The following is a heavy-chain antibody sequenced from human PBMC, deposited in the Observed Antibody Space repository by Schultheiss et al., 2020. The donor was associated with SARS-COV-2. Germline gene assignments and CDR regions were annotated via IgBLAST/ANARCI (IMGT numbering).Heavy chain of an antibody. J-gene: IGHJ3*02. V-gene: IGHV1-46*01. Sequence: ASVKVSCEASGYTFTGYYMHWVRQAPGQGLEWMGIINPSGGSTSYAQKFQGRVTMTRDTSTSTAYMELSSLRSEDTAVYYCASISVQDAFDIWGQGTMVTVSS. CDR1: GYTFTGYY. D-gene: IGHD3-3*02. CDR2: INPSGGST. CDR3: ASISVQDAFDI.